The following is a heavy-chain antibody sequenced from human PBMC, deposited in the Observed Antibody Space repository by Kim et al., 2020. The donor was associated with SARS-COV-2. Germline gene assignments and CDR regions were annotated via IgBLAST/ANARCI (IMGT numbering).Heavy chain of an antibody. Sequence: QGRVTITADESTSTAYMELSSLRSEDTAVYYCARAADYGDYVLTPRVFDYWGQGTLVTVSS. CDR3: ARAADYGDYVLTPRVFDY. D-gene: IGHD4-17*01. V-gene: IGHV1-69*01. J-gene: IGHJ4*02.